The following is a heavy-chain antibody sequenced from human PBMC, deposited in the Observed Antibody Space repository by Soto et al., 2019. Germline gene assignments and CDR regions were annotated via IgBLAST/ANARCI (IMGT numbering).Heavy chain of an antibody. CDR1: GGSISSSSYC. Sequence: SETLSLTCTVSGGSISSSSYCLGWFRQPPGKGLEWIGSLYYSGSTYYNPSLKSRVTISVDTSKNQFSLNLSSVTAADTAVYYCARHKDYYYYYMDVWGKGTTVTVSS. V-gene: IGHV4-39*01. CDR3: ARHKDYYYYYMDV. CDR2: LYYSGST. J-gene: IGHJ6*03.